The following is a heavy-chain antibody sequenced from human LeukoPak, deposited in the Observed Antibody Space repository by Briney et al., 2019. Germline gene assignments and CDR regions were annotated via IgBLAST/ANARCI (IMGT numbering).Heavy chain of an antibody. D-gene: IGHD3/OR15-3a*01. J-gene: IGHJ4*02. Sequence: ASVKVSCKASGGTFTGYYVHWVRQAPGQGLEWMGRISPNNGGTNYAQKFQGRVTMTRDTSISTAYMDLSRLTSDDTAVYYCARDFVSYDFWTAFDYWGQGTLVTVSS. V-gene: IGHV1-2*06. CDR2: ISPNNGGT. CDR3: ARDFVSYDFWTAFDY. CDR1: GGTFTGYY.